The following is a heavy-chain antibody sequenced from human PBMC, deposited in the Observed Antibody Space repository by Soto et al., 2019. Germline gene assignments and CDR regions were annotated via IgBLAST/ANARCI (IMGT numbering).Heavy chain of an antibody. V-gene: IGHV3-21*01. J-gene: IGHJ6*03. CDR2: ISSSSYI. Sequence: PGGSLRLSCAASGFTFSSYSMNWVRQAPGKGLEWVSSISSSSYIYYADSVKGRFTISRDNAKNSLYLQMNSLRAEDTAVYYCARTYSSSHYYYYMDVWGKGTTVTVSS. CDR1: GFTFSSYS. D-gene: IGHD6-6*01. CDR3: ARTYSSSHYYYYMDV.